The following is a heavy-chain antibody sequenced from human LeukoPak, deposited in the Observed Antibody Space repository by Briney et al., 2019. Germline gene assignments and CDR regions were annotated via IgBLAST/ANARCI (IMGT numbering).Heavy chain of an antibody. V-gene: IGHV3-23*01. J-gene: IGHJ4*02. CDR3: SKATGPNSFRYIEY. D-gene: IGHD3-9*01. CDR2: ISRRGDTT. Sequence: GGSLRLSRGASGFTFSNYAMNWVRQVPGKGLEWLSGISRRGDTTYYTDSVKGRFTISRDNSNNTLYLQMNTLRADDTAVYYCSKATGPNSFRYIEYWGQGTLVTVSS. CDR1: GFTFSNYA.